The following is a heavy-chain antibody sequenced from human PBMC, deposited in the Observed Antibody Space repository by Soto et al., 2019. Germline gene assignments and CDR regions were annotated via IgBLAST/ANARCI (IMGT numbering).Heavy chain of an antibody. D-gene: IGHD6-25*01. Sequence: EVQLLESGGGLVQPGGSLRLSCAASGFTFSSYAMRWVRQAPGKGLEWVAAISGSGGSTYYADSVKGRFTISRDNSNNTLYLQMNSRRAEDTAVYYCASHSGYGRWGLDYWGQGTLVTVSS. CDR2: ISGSGGST. CDR3: ASHSGYGRWGLDY. J-gene: IGHJ4*02. CDR1: GFTFSSYA. V-gene: IGHV3-23*01.